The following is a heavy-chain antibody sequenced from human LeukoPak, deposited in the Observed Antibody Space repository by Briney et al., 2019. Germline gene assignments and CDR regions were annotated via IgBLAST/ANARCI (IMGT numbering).Heavy chain of an antibody. CDR1: GFTFTNAW. CDR3: AKLEVVPDPWADALDI. V-gene: IGHV3-43*02. J-gene: IGHJ3*02. CDR2: ISGHGGTT. Sequence: GGSLRLSCAASGFTFTNAWMSWVRQAPGKGLEWVSFISGHGGTTYYVDSVKGRFAISRGNTNNSLYLEMNSLTTEDTALYYCAKLEVVPDPWADALDIWGQGTMVTVSS. D-gene: IGHD3-22*01.